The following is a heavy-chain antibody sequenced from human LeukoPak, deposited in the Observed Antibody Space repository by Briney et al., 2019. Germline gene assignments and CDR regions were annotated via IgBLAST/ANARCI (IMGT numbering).Heavy chain of an antibody. Sequence: SETLSLTCTVSGGSISSYYWSWIRQPPGKGLEWIGYIYYSGSTYYNPSLKSRVTISVDTSKNQFSLKLSSVTAADTAVYYCARDRILYYYYYMDVWGKGPRSPSP. CDR1: GGSISSYY. J-gene: IGHJ6*03. V-gene: IGHV4-59*12. CDR3: ARDRILYYYYYMDV. CDR2: IYYSGST.